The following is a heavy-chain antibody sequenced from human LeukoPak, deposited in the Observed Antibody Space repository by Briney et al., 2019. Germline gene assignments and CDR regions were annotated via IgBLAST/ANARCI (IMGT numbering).Heavy chain of an antibody. D-gene: IGHD3-22*01. CDR2: ISGSGGST. CDR1: GFTFSSYA. CDR3: AKDLVAYYYDSSGYYGGDFDY. Sequence: GGSLRLSCAASGFTFSSYAMSWVRQAPGKGLEWVSAISGSGGSTYYADSVKGRFTISRDNSKNTLYLQMNSLRAEDTAVYYCAKDLVAYYYDSSGYYGGDFDYWGQGTLVTVSS. V-gene: IGHV3-23*01. J-gene: IGHJ4*02.